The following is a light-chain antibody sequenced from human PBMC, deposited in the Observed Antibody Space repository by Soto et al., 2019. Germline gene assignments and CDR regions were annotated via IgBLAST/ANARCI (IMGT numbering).Light chain of an antibody. CDR2: GAS. Sequence: EIVMTQSPATLSVSPGERATLSGRASQSVSSNLAWYQQKPGQAPRLLIYGASTRATGIPARFSGSGSGTEFTLTISSLQSEDFAVYYCQQYNNWPGRTFGQGTKVEIK. CDR1: QSVSSN. V-gene: IGKV3-15*01. CDR3: QQYNNWPGRT. J-gene: IGKJ1*01.